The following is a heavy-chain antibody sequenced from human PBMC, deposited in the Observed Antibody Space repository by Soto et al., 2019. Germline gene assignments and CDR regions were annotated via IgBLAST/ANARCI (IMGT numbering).Heavy chain of an antibody. V-gene: IGHV4-39*01. CDR3: ARGRLLWFGELSPSGYYYYYMDV. D-gene: IGHD3-10*01. J-gene: IGHJ6*03. CDR2: IYYSGST. Sequence: SETLSLTCTVSGGSISSSSYYWGWIRQPPGKGLEWIGSIYYSGSTYYNPSLKSRVTISVDTSKNQFSLKLSSVTAADTAVYYCARGRLLWFGELSPSGYYYYYMDVWGKGTTVTVSS. CDR1: GGSISSSSYY.